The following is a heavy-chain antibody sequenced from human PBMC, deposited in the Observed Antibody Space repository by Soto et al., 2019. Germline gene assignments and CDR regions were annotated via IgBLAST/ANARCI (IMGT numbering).Heavy chain of an antibody. CDR1: GGSISSGGYY. J-gene: IGHJ4*02. CDR3: ARVYSYNEKRFDY. Sequence: SETLSLTCTVSGGSISSGGYYWSWIRQHPGKGLEWIGYIYYSGSTYYNPSLKSRVTISVDTSKNQFSLKLSSVTAADTAVYYCARVYSYNEKRFDYWGQGTLVTVSS. V-gene: IGHV4-31*03. CDR2: IYYSGST. D-gene: IGHD5-18*01.